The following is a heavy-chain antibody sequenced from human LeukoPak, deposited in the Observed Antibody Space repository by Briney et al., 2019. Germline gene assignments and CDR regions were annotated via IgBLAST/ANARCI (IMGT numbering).Heavy chain of an antibody. J-gene: IGHJ4*02. V-gene: IGHV4-59*08. CDR3: ARRDYGSGSYPPDY. D-gene: IGHD3-10*01. Sequence: SETLSLTCTVSGGSISSHYWSWIRLPPGKGLEWIGSIYYSGSTNYNPSLKSRVTISLDTSKNQFSPKLSSVTAADTAVYYCARRDYGSGSYPPDYWGQGILVTVSS. CDR2: IYYSGST. CDR1: GGSISSHY.